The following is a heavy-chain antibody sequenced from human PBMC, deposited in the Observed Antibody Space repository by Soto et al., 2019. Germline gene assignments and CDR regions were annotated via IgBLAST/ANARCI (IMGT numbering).Heavy chain of an antibody. J-gene: IGHJ5*02. V-gene: IGHV3-33*01. CDR1: GFTFSSYG. D-gene: IGHD3-10*01. CDR3: ARDGVGLWFGDQNWFDP. CDR2: IWYDGSNK. Sequence: GGSLRLSCAASGFTFSSYGMHWVRQAPGKGLEWVAVIWYDGSNKYYADSVKGRFTISRDNSKNTLYLQMNSLRAEDTAVYYCARDGVGLWFGDQNWFDPWGQGTLVTVSS.